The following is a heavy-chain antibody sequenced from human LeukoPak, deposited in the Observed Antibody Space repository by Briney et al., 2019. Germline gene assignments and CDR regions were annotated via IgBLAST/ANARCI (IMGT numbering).Heavy chain of an antibody. D-gene: IGHD3-16*02. CDR2: ISSSSSYI. Sequence: GGSLRLSCAASGFTFSSYSMNWVRQAPGKGLEWVSSISSSSSYIYYADSVKGRFTISRDNAKNSLYLQMNSLRAEDTAVYYCARVKHYDYVWGSYRPYYLDYWGQGTLVTVSS. J-gene: IGHJ4*02. CDR3: ARVKHYDYVWGSYRPYYLDY. V-gene: IGHV3-21*01. CDR1: GFTFSSYS.